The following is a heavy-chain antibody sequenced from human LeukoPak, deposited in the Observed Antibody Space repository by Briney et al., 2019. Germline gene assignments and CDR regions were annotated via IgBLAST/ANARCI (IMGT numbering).Heavy chain of an antibody. Sequence: PGGSLRLSCAASGFTFSGYAMSWVRQAPGKGLEWVSAISGSGGSTYYADSVKGRFTISRDNSKNTLYLQMNSLRAEDTAVYYCAKDISVDGDYFDYWGQGTLVTVSS. D-gene: IGHD2-8*01. CDR1: GFTFSGYA. V-gene: IGHV3-23*01. CDR3: AKDISVDGDYFDY. CDR2: ISGSGGST. J-gene: IGHJ4*02.